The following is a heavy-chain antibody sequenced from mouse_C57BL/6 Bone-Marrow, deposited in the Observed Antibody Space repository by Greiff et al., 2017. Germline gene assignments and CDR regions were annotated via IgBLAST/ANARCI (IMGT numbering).Heavy chain of an antibody. J-gene: IGHJ2*01. D-gene: IGHD1-1*01. V-gene: IGHV1-47*01. CDR1: GYTFTTYP. CDR2: FHPYNDDT. CDR3: ARVNYYGSSWDYFDY. Sequence: LVESGAELVKPGASVKMSCKASGYTFTTYPIEWMKQNHGKSLEWIGNFHPYNDDTKYNEKFKGKATLTVEKSSSTVYLGLSRLTSDDSAVYYCARVNYYGSSWDYFDYWGQGTTLTVSS.